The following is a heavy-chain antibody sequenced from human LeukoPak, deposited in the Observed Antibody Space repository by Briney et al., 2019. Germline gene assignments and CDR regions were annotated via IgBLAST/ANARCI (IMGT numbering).Heavy chain of an antibody. V-gene: IGHV4-59*08. CDR3: ARHGNKQWLVHDAFDI. CDR1: GGSISSYY. D-gene: IGHD6-19*01. J-gene: IGHJ3*02. CDR2: IYYSGST. Sequence: PSETLSLTCAVYGGSISSYYWSWIRQPPGKGLEWIGYIYYSGSTNYNPSLKSRVTISVDTSKNQFSLKLSSVTAADTAVYYCARHGNKQWLVHDAFDIWGQGTMVTVSS.